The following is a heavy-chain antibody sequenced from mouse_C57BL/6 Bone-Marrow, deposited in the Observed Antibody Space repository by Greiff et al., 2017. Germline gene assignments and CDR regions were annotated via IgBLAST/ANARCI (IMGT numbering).Heavy chain of an antibody. J-gene: IGHJ2*01. Sequence: EVQGVESGGGLVKPGGSLKLSCAASGFTFSSYTMSWVRQTPEKRLEWVATISGGGGNTYYPDSVKGRFTISSDNAKNTLYLQMSSLRSEDTALYYCARELRLYYFDYWGQGTTLTVSS. V-gene: IGHV5-9*01. CDR1: GFTFSSYT. CDR3: ARELRLYYFDY. D-gene: IGHD1-1*01. CDR2: ISGGGGNT.